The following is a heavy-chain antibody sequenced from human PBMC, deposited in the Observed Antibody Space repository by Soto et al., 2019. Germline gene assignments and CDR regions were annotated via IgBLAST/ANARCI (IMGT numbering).Heavy chain of an antibody. CDR1: GGSIRRYF. CDR3: AVPGPAGL. CDR2: VSHHGNT. Sequence: QMQLQASGPGLVKPSETLSLTCTVSGGSIRRYFWSWIRQAPGKKLEWLGYVSHHGNTNYNPSLRSRLTLSVDTSNNRLSLNLKSVTAAAAAVYYCAVPGPAGLWGRGTLVTVAS. V-gene: IGHV4-59*01. D-gene: IGHD7-27*01. J-gene: IGHJ2*01.